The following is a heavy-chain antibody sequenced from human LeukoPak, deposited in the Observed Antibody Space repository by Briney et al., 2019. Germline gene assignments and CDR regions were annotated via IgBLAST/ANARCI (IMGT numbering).Heavy chain of an antibody. V-gene: IGHV3-33*01. D-gene: IGHD2-15*01. CDR3: ARGRYCSGGSCYLPPPNLFDY. CDR2: IWYDGSNK. J-gene: IGHJ4*02. Sequence: GRSLRLSCAASGFTFSTYGMHWVRQAPGKGLEWVAVIWYDGSNKYYADSVKGRFTTSRDNSKNTLYLQMNSLRAEDTAVYYCARGRYCSGGSCYLPPPNLFDYWGQGTLVTVSS. CDR1: GFTFSTYG.